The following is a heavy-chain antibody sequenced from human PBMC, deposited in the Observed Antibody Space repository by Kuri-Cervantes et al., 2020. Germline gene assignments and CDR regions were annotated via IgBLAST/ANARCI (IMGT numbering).Heavy chain of an antibody. V-gene: IGHV1-69*05. J-gene: IGHJ3*02. Sequence: SVKVSCKASGYSFTTYGISWVRQAPGQGLEWMGGIIPIFGTANYAQKFQGRVTITTDESTSTAYMELSSLRSEDTAVYYCARRSGGAFDIWGQGTMVTVSS. CDR3: ARRSGGAFDI. CDR1: GYSFTTYG. CDR2: IIPIFGTA.